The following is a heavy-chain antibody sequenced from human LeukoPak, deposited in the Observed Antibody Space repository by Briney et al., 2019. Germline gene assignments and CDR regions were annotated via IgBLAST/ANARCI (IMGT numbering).Heavy chain of an antibody. D-gene: IGHD6-13*01. Sequence: PGGSLRLSCAASGFTFSSYSMNWVRQAPGKGLEWVSSISSSSSYIYYADSVKGRFTISRDNAKNSLYLQMNSLRAEDTAVYYCARTPVAAANNFDYWGQGTLVTASS. J-gene: IGHJ4*02. CDR3: ARTPVAAANNFDY. CDR1: GFTFSSYS. CDR2: ISSSSSYI. V-gene: IGHV3-21*01.